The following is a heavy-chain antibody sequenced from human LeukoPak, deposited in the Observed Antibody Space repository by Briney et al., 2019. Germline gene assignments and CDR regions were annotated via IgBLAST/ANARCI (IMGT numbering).Heavy chain of an antibody. CDR2: IYHSGST. D-gene: IGHD3-22*01. V-gene: IGHV4-30-2*01. CDR1: GGSISSGGYY. CDR3: ARGLYDSSSFDI. J-gene: IGHJ3*02. Sequence: SETLSLTCTVSGGSISSGGYYWSWIRQPPGKGLEWIGYIYHSGSTYYNPSLKSRVTISVDRSKNQFSLKLSSVTAADTAVYYCARGLYDSSSFDIWGQGTMVTVSS.